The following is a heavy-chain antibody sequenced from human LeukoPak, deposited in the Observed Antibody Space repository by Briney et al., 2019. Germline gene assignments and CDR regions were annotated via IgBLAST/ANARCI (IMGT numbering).Heavy chain of an antibody. Sequence: PSDTLSLTCTVSGGSISSYYWSWIRQPPGKGLEWIGYIYYSGSTNYNTYLKRRGTISVETSKKQFSLKLSSVTVSDTAMYYCARAVVVVAATHFDYWGQGTLVTVST. CDR3: ARAVVVVAATHFDY. D-gene: IGHD2-15*01. V-gene: IGHV4-59*07. CDR2: IYYSGST. J-gene: IGHJ4*02. CDR1: GGSISSYY.